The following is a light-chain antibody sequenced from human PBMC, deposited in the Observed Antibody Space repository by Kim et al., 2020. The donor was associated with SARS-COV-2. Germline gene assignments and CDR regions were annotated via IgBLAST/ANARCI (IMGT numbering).Light chain of an antibody. CDR2: AAY. CDR3: QQYKTYPLT. CDR1: QHINNN. Sequence: GSVGDRVTITCRASQHINNNLAWCQQKPGTAPKSLVFAAYNLHNGVPSKFSGSGYGTDFTLTINSLQPEDSATYYCQQYKTYPLTFGGGTKVDIK. V-gene: IGKV1-16*02. J-gene: IGKJ4*01.